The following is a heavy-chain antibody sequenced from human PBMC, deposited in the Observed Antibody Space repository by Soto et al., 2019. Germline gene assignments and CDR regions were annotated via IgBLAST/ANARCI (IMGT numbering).Heavy chain of an antibody. CDR2: IIPIFGTA. Sequence: SVKVSCKASGDTFSSYAINWVRQAPGQGLEWMGGIIPIFGTANYAQKFQGRVTISADESTSTAYMELSSLSSEDTAIYYCARGGIMVSKYYYYYAMDVWGQGTTVTVCS. D-gene: IGHD2-8*01. CDR1: GDTFSSYA. J-gene: IGHJ6*01. CDR3: ARGGIMVSKYYYYYAMDV. V-gene: IGHV1-69*13.